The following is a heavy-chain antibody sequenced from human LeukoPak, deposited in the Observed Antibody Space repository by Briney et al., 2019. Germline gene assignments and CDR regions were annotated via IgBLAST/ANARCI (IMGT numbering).Heavy chain of an antibody. CDR2: IYYSGST. CDR1: GGSISNYY. CDR3: ARCPYSSSTLFDY. Sequence: SETLSLTCTVSGGSISNYYWNWIRQPPGKGLEWIGYIYYSGSTNYNSSLKSRVTISVDTSKNQFSLKLTSVTAADTAVYYCARCPYSSSTLFDYWGQGTLVTVSS. V-gene: IGHV4-59*01. D-gene: IGHD6-6*01. J-gene: IGHJ4*02.